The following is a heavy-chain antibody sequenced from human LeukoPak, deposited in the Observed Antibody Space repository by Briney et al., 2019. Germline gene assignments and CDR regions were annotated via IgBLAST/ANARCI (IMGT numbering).Heavy chain of an antibody. V-gene: IGHV1-2*06. J-gene: IGHJ4*02. D-gene: IGHD6-13*01. CDR3: ARDPEIAAAGLSSDY. Sequence: ASVKVSCKASGYTFTGYYMHWVRQAPGQGLEWMGRTNPNSGGTNYAQKFQGRVTMTRDTSISTAYMELSRLRSDDTAVYYCARDPEIAAAGLSSDYWGQGTLVTVSS. CDR2: TNPNSGGT. CDR1: GYTFTGYY.